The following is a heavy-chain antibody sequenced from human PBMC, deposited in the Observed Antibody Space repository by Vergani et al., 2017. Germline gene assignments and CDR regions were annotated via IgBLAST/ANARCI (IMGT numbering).Heavy chain of an antibody. V-gene: IGHV3-7*01. CDR3: ARDCGGYSYGFYYYYYYMDV. Sequence: EVQLVESGGGLVQPGGSLRLSCAASRFTFSRSWLSWVRPAPGKGLEWVANIKQDGSEKYYVDSVKGRFTISRDNAKNSLYLQMNSLRAEDTAVYYCARDCGGYSYGFYYYYYYMDVWGKGTTVTVSS. CDR1: RFTFSRSW. CDR2: IKQDGSEK. J-gene: IGHJ6*03. D-gene: IGHD5-18*01.